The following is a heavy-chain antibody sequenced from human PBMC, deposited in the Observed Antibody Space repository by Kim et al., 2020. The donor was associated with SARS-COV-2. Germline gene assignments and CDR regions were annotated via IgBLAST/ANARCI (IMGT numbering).Heavy chain of an antibody. D-gene: IGHD7-27*01. Sequence: GGSLRLSCAVSGFTFSSYWMSWVRQAPGKGLEWVANIKQDGSEKYYVDSVKGRFTISRDNAKNSLYLQMNSLRAEDTAVYYCARDPFLATNGGVFD. J-gene: IGHJ3*01. V-gene: IGHV3-7*05. CDR3: ARDPFLATNGGVFD. CDR2: IKQDGSEK. CDR1: GFTFSSYW.